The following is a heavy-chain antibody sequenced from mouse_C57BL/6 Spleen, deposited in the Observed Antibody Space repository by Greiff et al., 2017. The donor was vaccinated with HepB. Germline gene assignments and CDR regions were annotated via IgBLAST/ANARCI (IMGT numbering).Heavy chain of an antibody. J-gene: IGHJ4*01. Sequence: QVQLQQSGAELVKPGASVKISCKASGYAFRSYWMNWVKQRPGKGLEWIGQIYPGDGDTNYNGKFKGKATLTADKSSSTAYMQLSSLTSEDSAVYFCARDSSGYVGYAMDYWGQGTSVTVSS. V-gene: IGHV1-80*01. CDR3: ARDSSGYVGYAMDY. D-gene: IGHD3-2*02. CDR2: IYPGDGDT. CDR1: GYAFRSYW.